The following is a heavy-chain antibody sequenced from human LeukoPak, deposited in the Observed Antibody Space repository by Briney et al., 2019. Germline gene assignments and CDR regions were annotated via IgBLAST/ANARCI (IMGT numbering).Heavy chain of an antibody. J-gene: IGHJ4*02. CDR3: ARGRSDYEGTFYFDY. D-gene: IGHD5-12*01. CDR2: INHSGST. V-gene: IGHV4-34*01. Sequence: PSETLSLTCAVYGGSFSGYYWSWIRQPPGKGVEWIGEINHSGSTNYNPSLKSRVTISVDTSKNQFSLKLSSVTAADTAVYYCARGRSDYEGTFYFDYWGQGTLVTVSS. CDR1: GGSFSGYY.